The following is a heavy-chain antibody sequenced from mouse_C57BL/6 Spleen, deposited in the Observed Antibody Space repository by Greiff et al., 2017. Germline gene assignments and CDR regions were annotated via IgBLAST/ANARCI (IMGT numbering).Heavy chain of an antibody. Sequence: VQLQQSGAELVRPGTSVKVSCKASGYAFTNYLIEWVKQRPGQGLEWIGVINPGSGGANYNEKFKGKATLTADKSSSTAYMQLSSLTSEDSAVYFCARSEATVVATNFDYWGQGTTLTVSS. CDR2: INPGSGGA. CDR1: GYAFTNYL. CDR3: ARSEATVVATNFDY. V-gene: IGHV1-54*01. D-gene: IGHD1-1*01. J-gene: IGHJ2*01.